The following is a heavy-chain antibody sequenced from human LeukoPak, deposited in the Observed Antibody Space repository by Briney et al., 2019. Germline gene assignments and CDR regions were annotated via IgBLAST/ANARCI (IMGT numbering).Heavy chain of an antibody. Sequence: GGSLRLSCAASGFTFSSYGMHWVRQAPGKGLEWVAVIWYDGSKKYYADSVKGRFTICRDNSKNTLYLQMNSLRAEDTAVYYCASSGRTGIGWFDPWGQGTLVTVSS. CDR2: IWYDGSKK. J-gene: IGHJ5*02. CDR1: GFTFSSYG. D-gene: IGHD1-14*01. V-gene: IGHV3-33*01. CDR3: ASSGRTGIGWFDP.